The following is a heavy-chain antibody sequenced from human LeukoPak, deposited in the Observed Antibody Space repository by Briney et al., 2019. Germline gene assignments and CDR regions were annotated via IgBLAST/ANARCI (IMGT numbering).Heavy chain of an antibody. Sequence: PGGSLRLSCAASGFTFSSDWMRWARQAPGKGLEWVASIKEDGSEKYYVDSVKGRFTISRDNARNSLYLQMNSLRAEDTAVYYCARLVGGSPDYWGQGTLVTVSS. CDR3: ARLVGGSPDY. D-gene: IGHD1-26*01. CDR2: IKEDGSEK. CDR1: GFTFSSDW. J-gene: IGHJ4*02. V-gene: IGHV3-7*01.